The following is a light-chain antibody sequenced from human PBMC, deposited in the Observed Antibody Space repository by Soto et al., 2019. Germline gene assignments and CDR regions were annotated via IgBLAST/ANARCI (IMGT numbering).Light chain of an antibody. CDR2: DVS. CDR3: SSYTSSSTLGV. V-gene: IGLV2-14*01. Sequence: HSVLTQPASVSGFPGQSSSISCTGTSSDVGGYNYVSWYQQHPGKAPKLTIYDVSNRPSGVSNRFSGSKSGNTASLTISGLQAEDEADYYCSSYTSSSTLGVFGTGTKVTVL. CDR1: SSDVGGYNY. J-gene: IGLJ1*01.